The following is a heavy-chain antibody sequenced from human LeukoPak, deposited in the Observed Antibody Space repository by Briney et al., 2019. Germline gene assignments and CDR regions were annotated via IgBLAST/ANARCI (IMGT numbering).Heavy chain of an antibody. D-gene: IGHD2-2*01. V-gene: IGHV1-46*01. J-gene: IGHJ6*02. Sequence: ASVKVSCKASGYTFTNYYIHGVRQAPGQGLEWMGMINPGGGTTSYAQKIQDRVTMTRDTSTSTVYMELSSLRSEDTAVYYCARGMYQLTYGMDVWGRGTTVTVSS. CDR2: INPGGGTT. CDR1: GYTFTNYY. CDR3: ARGMYQLTYGMDV.